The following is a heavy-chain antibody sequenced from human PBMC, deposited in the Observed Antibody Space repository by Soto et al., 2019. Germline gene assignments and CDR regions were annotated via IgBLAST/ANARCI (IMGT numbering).Heavy chain of an antibody. CDR1: GFTFSTYT. V-gene: IGHV3-21*01. D-gene: IGHD1-26*01. CDR2: INGRGNYI. J-gene: IGHJ4*02. CDR3: VREDGKVGTNSAFDY. Sequence: EVQVLESGGDLVKPGGSLRLSCASSGFTFSTYTMNWVRQAPGKGLEWVSSINGRGNYIYYAESVKGRFTISRDNAKNSLYLQMDRLRAEDTALYYCVREDGKVGTNSAFDYWGLGALDTVSS.